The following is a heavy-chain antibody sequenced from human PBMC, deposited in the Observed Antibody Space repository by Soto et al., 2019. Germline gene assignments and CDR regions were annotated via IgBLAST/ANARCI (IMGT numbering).Heavy chain of an antibody. CDR1: GCSISSYY. CDR3: ARQYSSSWPNWFDP. V-gene: IGHV4-59*08. D-gene: IGHD6-13*01. CDR2: IYYSGST. J-gene: IGHJ5*02. Sequence: SETMSLTCTVSGCSISSYYWSWIRQPPGKGLEWIGYIYYSGSTNYNPSLKSRVTISVDTSKNQFSLKLSSVTAADTAVYYCARQYSSSWPNWFDPWGQGTLVTVSS.